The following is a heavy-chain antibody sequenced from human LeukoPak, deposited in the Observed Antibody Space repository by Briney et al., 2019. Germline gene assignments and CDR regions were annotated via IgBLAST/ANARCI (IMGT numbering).Heavy chain of an antibody. V-gene: IGHV5-51*01. Sequence: GESLKISCKGSGYSFTSYWIGWVRQMPGKGLEWMGIIYPGDSDTRYSPSFQGQVTISADKSISTAYLQWSSLKASGTAMYYCARLWPSSSWRGVNWLDPWGQGTLVTVSS. J-gene: IGHJ5*02. CDR3: ARLWPSSSWRGVNWLDP. CDR1: GYSFTSYW. CDR2: IYPGDSDT. D-gene: IGHD6-13*01.